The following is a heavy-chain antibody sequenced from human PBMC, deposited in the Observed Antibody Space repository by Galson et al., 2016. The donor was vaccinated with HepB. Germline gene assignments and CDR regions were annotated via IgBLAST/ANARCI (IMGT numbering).Heavy chain of an antibody. V-gene: IGHV4-30-2*06. CDR1: GGSITRVGYS. Sequence: TLSLTCAVSGGSITRVGYSWNWIRQSPGMGLEWIGYIYHSGSTDYSPSLKSRVSISIDRSKNQFSLELTSVTAADTAVYFCARITVIRGYDAIDIWGQGTMVVVSS. CDR3: ARITVIRGYDAIDI. D-gene: IGHD3-10*01. J-gene: IGHJ3*02. CDR2: IYHSGST.